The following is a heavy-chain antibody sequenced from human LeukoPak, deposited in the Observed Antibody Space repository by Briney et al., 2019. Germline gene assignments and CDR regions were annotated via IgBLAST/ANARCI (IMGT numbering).Heavy chain of an antibody. J-gene: IGHJ4*02. CDR3: ASLAAAGTISFDY. CDR1: GGSISSSSYY. CDR2: IYYSGST. D-gene: IGHD6-13*01. Sequence: SETLSLTCTVSGGSISSSSYYWGWIRQPPGKGLEWIGSIYYSGSTYYNPSLKSRVTISVDTSKNQFSLKLSSVTAADTAVYYCASLAAAGTISFDYWGQGTLVTVSS. V-gene: IGHV4-39*07.